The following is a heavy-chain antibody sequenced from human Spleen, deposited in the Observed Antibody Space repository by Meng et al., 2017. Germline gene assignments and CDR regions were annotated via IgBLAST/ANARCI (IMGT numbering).Heavy chain of an antibody. CDR3: ARRRGGSGRDC. V-gene: IGHV4-39*01. J-gene: IGHJ4*02. CDR1: GGSISSSNYY. CDR2: IYHSGST. Sequence: QLALQGSGPGLVNPPETLSLTCTVSGGSISSSNYYWDWIRQPPGKGLEWIGAIYHSGSTSYNPSLQSRVTMFVDTSKNQFSLMLTSVTATDTAVYYCARRRGGSGRDCWGQGTLVTVSS. D-gene: IGHD3-10*01.